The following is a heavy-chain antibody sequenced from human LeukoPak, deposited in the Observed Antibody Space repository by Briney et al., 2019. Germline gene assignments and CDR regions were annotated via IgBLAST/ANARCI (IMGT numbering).Heavy chain of an antibody. CDR2: INPNTGDT. V-gene: IGHV1-2*03. Sequence: LGAPVKVSCKASGYTFTGYYMHWVRQAPGQGLEWMGWINPNTGDTNYAQKFQGRVTMTRDTSISTAYMELSRLRSDDTAVYYCARVPLVVGATRVWFDPWGQGTLVTVSS. CDR1: GYTFTGYY. D-gene: IGHD1-26*01. J-gene: IGHJ5*02. CDR3: ARVPLVVGATRVWFDP.